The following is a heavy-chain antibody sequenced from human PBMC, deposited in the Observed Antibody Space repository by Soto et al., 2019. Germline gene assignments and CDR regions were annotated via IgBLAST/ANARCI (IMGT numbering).Heavy chain of an antibody. Sequence: GGSLRLSCAASGFTFSSYSMNWVRQAPGKGLEWVSSISSSSSYIYYADSVKGRFTISRDNAKNSLYLQMNSLRAEDTAVYYCAREHSSSWPTYYYGMDVWGQGTTVTVS. D-gene: IGHD6-13*01. J-gene: IGHJ6*02. CDR3: AREHSSSWPTYYYGMDV. V-gene: IGHV3-21*01. CDR1: GFTFSSYS. CDR2: ISSSSSYI.